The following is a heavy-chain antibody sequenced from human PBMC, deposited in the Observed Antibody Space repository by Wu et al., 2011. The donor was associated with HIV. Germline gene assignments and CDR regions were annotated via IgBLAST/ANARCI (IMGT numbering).Heavy chain of an antibody. D-gene: IGHD5-24*01. Sequence: QVQLVQSGAEVKKPGSSVKVSCKVSGDTFSSYVLTWVRQAPGQGLEWMGGIIPIFNTANYAQKFQGRVTITADKSTSTAYMELSSLRSEDTAVYYXARDRAVEMATAHFDYWGQGTLVTGLL. CDR1: GDTFSSYV. V-gene: IGHV1-69*06. CDR3: ARDRAVEMATAHFDY. CDR2: IIPIFNTA. J-gene: IGHJ4*02.